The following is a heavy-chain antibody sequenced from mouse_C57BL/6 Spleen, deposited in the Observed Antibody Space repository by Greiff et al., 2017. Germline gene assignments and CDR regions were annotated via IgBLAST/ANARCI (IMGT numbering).Heavy chain of an antibody. Sequence: SGAELVRPGASVTLSCKASGYTFTDYEMHWVKQTPVHGLEWIGAIDPETGGTAYNQKFKGKAILTADKSSSTAYMELRSLTSEDSAVYYCTRRCTTVVATYYAMDYWGQGTSVTVSS. CDR1: GYTFTDYE. CDR3: TRRCTTVVATYYAMDY. J-gene: IGHJ4*01. V-gene: IGHV1-15*01. D-gene: IGHD1-1*01. CDR2: IDPETGGT.